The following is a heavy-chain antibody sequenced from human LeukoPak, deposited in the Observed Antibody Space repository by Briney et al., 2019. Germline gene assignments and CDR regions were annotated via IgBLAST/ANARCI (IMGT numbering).Heavy chain of an antibody. J-gene: IGHJ4*02. Sequence: SVKVSCKASGGTFSSYAISWVRQAPGQGLEWMGGIIPIFGTANYAQKFQGRVTITADESTSTAYMELSSLRSEDTAVYYCARDRGGDYYDSSDPFDYWGQGTLVTVSS. CDR1: GGTFSSYA. CDR2: IIPIFGTA. CDR3: ARDRGGDYYDSSDPFDY. V-gene: IGHV1-69*13. D-gene: IGHD3-22*01.